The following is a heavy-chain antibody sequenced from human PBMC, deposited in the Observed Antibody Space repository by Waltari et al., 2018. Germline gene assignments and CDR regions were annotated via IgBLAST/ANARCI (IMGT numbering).Heavy chain of an antibody. D-gene: IGHD3-16*02. J-gene: IGHJ6*03. CDR1: GFSFSSYG. CDR2: IWYDGSGK. CDR3: ARDYPDMDV. V-gene: IGHV3-33*01. Sequence: QVQLVESGGGVVQPGRSLRLSCAASGFSFSSYGIHWVRLAPGKGLEWVAVIWYDGSGKYFVDSGRGRFTISRDNSKNTAYLQMNSLRVEDTAVYYCARDYPDMDVWGKGTTVIVSS.